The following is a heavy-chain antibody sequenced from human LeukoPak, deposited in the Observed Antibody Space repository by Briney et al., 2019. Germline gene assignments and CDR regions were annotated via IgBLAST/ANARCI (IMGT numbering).Heavy chain of an antibody. CDR2: ITSKTDGGIT. CDR3: ATDESNSFFF. J-gene: IGHJ4*02. V-gene: IGHV3-15*01. D-gene: IGHD2/OR15-2a*01. Sequence: PGGSLRLSCAASGFSFTDAWMSWVRQAPGKGLEWVGRITSKTDGGITDSAAPVKGRFTVSRDDSKNTLFLQMSSPRAEDTAVYYCATDESNSFFFWGQGTLVTVSS. CDR1: GFSFTDAW.